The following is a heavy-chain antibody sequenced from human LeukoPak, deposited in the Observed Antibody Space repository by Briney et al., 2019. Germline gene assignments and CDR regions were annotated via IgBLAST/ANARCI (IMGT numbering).Heavy chain of an antibody. J-gene: IGHJ5*02. D-gene: IGHD6-19*01. CDR3: AREKAVAGTGVNWFDP. CDR1: GGSISSSNW. V-gene: IGHV4-4*02. CDR2: IYHSGST. Sequence: SGTLSLTCAVSGGSISSSNWWSWVRQPPGKGLEWIGEIYHSGSTNYNPSLKSRVTISVDTSKNQFSLKLSSVTAADTAVYYCAREKAVAGTGVNWFDPWGQGTLVTVSS.